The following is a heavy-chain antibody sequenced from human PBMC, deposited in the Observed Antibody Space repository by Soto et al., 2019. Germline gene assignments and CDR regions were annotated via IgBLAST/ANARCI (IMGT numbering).Heavy chain of an antibody. V-gene: IGHV1-18*01. CDR1: GYTFSTSG. CDR3: AREGPRPYYYYGMDV. Sequence: QAQLVQSGAEVKKPGASVKVSCKSSGYTFSTSGISWVRQAPGQGLEWMGWISTYNGNTNYAQKFQGRVTMTTDTSTSTTFMELRSLRSDDTAVYYCAREGPRPYYYYGMDVWGQGTTVTVYS. J-gene: IGHJ6*02. CDR2: ISTYNGNT.